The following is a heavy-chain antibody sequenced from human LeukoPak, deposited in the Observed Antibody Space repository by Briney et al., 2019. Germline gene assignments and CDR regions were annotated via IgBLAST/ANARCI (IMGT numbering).Heavy chain of an antibody. D-gene: IGHD1-26*01. Sequence: GGSLRLSCAASGFAFSSYDMHWVRQAPGKGLEWVAVISYDGSDKYYVDSVKGRFTISRDNSKNTLYLQMNSLKAEDAAAYYCARVLSGSYDNYFDYWGQGTLVTVSS. V-gene: IGHV3-30*03. J-gene: IGHJ4*02. CDR1: GFAFSSYD. CDR2: ISYDGSDK. CDR3: ARVLSGSYDNYFDY.